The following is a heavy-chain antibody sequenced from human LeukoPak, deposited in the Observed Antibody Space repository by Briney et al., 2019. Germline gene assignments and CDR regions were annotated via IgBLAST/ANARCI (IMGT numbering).Heavy chain of an antibody. CDR3: AGVPTTCVDDCYEDY. Sequence: PSETLSLTCTVSGGSISSYSWSWIRQPPRQGLEWIGRIYTSGSTNYNPSPNSRGTMSVDTSKNQLSLKLTPVSAADTAISYCAGVPTTCVDDCYEDYWGHGALLSASS. D-gene: IGHD2-21*02. V-gene: IGHV4-4*07. CDR2: IYTSGST. CDR1: GGSISSYS. J-gene: IGHJ4*01.